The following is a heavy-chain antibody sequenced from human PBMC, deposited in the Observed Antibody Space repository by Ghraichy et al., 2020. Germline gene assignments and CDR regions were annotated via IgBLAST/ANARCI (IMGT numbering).Heavy chain of an antibody. J-gene: IGHJ3*01. V-gene: IGHV4-61*01. CDR1: GGSVSSANSF. D-gene: IGHD1-26*01. Sequence: SQTLSLTCTVSGGSVSSANSFWTWIRQSPGKGLEWVGFVSNSGSANYNPSLESRVTISRDTSKNQFTLPLKSVTAADTAGYYCARGLLKWVWAIHFWGQGTKVTVSS. CDR2: VSNSGSA. CDR3: ARGLLKWVWAIHF.